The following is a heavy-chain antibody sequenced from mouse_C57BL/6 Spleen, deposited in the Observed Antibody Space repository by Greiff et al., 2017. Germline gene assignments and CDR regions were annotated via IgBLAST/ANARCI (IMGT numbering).Heavy chain of an antibody. J-gene: IGHJ4*01. CDR3: AREEIYYGNYYYAMDY. Sequence: VQLQQSGPGLVQPSQSLSITCTVSGFSLTSYGVHWVRQSPGKGLEWLGVIWSGGSTDYNAAFISRLSISKDNSKSQVFFKMNSLQADDTAIYYCAREEIYYGNYYYAMDYWGQGTSVTVSS. CDR1: GFSLTSYG. V-gene: IGHV2-2*01. D-gene: IGHD2-1*01. CDR2: IWSGGST.